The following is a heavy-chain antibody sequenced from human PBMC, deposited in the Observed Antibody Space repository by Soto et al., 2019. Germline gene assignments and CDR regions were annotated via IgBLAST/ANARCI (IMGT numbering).Heavy chain of an antibody. CDR3: AKDISPWGPARGMDG. D-gene: IGHD3-16*01. CDR1: GFTFDDYA. V-gene: IGHV3-9*01. CDR2: ISWNSGSI. Sequence: PGGSLRLSCAASGFTFDDYAMHWVRQAPGKGLEWVSGISWNSGSIGYADSVKGRFTISRDNAKNSLYLQMNSLRAEDTALYYCAKDISPWGPARGMDGWGQGTTVTVSS. J-gene: IGHJ6*02.